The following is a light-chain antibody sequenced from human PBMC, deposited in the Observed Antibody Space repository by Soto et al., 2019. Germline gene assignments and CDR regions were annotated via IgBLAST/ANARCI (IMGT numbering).Light chain of an antibody. CDR1: QSVSSK. V-gene: IGKV3-15*01. J-gene: IGKJ1*01. Sequence: EIVMTQSPATLSVSPGERATLSCRASQSVSSKLAWYQQKPGQAPRLLIYGASTRATGIPARFSGSGTGTEFTLTISSLQSEDFAVYYWQQYSNWPPWTFGQGTKGEIK. CDR2: GAS. CDR3: QQYSNWPPWT.